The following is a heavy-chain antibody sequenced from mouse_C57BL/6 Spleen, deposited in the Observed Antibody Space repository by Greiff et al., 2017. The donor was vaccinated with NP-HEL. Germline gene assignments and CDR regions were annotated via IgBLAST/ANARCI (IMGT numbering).Heavy chain of an antibody. CDR1: GYTFTSYG. CDR2: IYPRSGNT. D-gene: IGHD1-1*01. Sequence: QVQLKQSGAELARPGASVKLSCKASGYTFTSYGISWVKQRTGQGLEWIGEIYPRSGNTYYNEKFKGKATLTADKSSSTAYMELRSLTSEDSAVYFCARSSVTTVVAGDYWGQGTTLTVSS. CDR3: ARSSVTTVVAGDY. V-gene: IGHV1-81*01. J-gene: IGHJ2*01.